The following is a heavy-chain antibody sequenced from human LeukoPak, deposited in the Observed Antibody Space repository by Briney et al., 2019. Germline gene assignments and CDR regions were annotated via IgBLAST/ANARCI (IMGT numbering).Heavy chain of an antibody. V-gene: IGHV1-2*04. CDR1: GFTFSSYG. D-gene: IGHD4-17*01. J-gene: IGHJ4*02. Sequence: NSGGSLRLSCAASGFTFSSYGMHWVRQAPGQGLEWMGWINPNSGGTNYAQKFQGWVTMTRDTSISTAYMELSRLRSDDTAVYYCARDIRYGDYGFDYWGQGTLVTVSS. CDR2: INPNSGGT. CDR3: ARDIRYGDYGFDY.